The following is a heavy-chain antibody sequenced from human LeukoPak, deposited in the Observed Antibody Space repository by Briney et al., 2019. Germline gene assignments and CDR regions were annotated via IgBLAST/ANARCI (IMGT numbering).Heavy chain of an antibody. D-gene: IGHD3-10*01. J-gene: IGHJ3*02. CDR1: GFNFSSCW. Sequence: GGSLRLSCAASGFNFSSCWMSWVRQAPGKGLEWVANVKQDGSAKNYVDSVKGRFTVSRDNAKNSLYLQMDSLSADDTAVYYCARDGESRWAFDIWGQGTLVTVSS. CDR3: ARDGESRWAFDI. V-gene: IGHV3-7*01. CDR2: VKQDGSAK.